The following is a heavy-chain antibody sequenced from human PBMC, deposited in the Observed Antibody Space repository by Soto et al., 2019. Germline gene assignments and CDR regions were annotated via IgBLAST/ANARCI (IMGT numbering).Heavy chain of an antibody. D-gene: IGHD5-12*01. CDR1: GGTFSSYA. CDR3: ARANTVATYREWYNWFDP. V-gene: IGHV1-69*06. Sequence: GASVKVSCKASGGTFSSYAISWVRQAPGQGLEWMGGIIPIFGTANYAQKFQGRVTITADKSTSTAYMELSSLRSEDTAVYYCARANTVATYREWYNWFDPWGQGTLVTVSS. J-gene: IGHJ5*02. CDR2: IIPIFGTA.